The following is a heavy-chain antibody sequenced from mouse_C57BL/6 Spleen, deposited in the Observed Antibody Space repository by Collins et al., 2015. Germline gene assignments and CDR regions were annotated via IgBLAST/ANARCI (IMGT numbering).Heavy chain of an antibody. CDR1: GFTFSGFW. Sequence: EVKLEETGGGLVQPGGSRGLSCEGSGFTFSGFWMSWVRQTPGKTLEWIGDINSDGSAINYAPSIKDRFTIFRDNDKSTLYLQMSNVRSEDTATYFCMRGTGWYFDVWGTGTTVTVSS. V-gene: IGHV11-2*01. CDR3: MRGTGWYFDV. D-gene: IGHD4-1*01. CDR2: INSDGSAI. J-gene: IGHJ1*03.